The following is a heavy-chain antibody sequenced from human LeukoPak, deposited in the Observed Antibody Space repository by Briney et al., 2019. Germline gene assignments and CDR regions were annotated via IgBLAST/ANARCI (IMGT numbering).Heavy chain of an antibody. CDR1: GVSRRTTGGG. CDR3: AHTSSYDIFTAYKAIDDWFDP. V-gene: IGHV2-5*02. D-gene: IGHD3-9*01. Sequence: SGPTLLNTTRTYTLTCTFTGVSRRTTGGGVGWIRQPPVKALEWLPLIYWDDDERYIPSLKSRLNLTKDTSKNRVVLTLTSVDPVYTVTYYCAHTSSYDIFTAYKAIDDWFDPWGQGTLVTVSS. CDR2: IYWDDDE. J-gene: IGHJ5*02.